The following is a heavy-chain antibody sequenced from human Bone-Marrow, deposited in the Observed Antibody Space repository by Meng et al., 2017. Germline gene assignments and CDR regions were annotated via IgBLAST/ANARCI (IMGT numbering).Heavy chain of an antibody. V-gene: IGHV3-23*01. D-gene: IGHD6-6*01. CDR3: AKLGSIAAPLFDY. J-gene: IGHJ4*02. Sequence: ETLSLTCAASGFTFSSYAMSWVRQAPGKGLEWVSAISGSGGSTYYADSVKGRFTISRDNSKNTLYLQMNSLRAEDTAVYYCAKLGSIAAPLFDYWGQGTLVTVSS. CDR2: ISGSGGST. CDR1: GFTFSSYA.